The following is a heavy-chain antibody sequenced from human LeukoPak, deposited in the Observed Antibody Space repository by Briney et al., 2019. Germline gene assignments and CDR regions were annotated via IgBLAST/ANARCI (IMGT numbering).Heavy chain of an antibody. J-gene: IGHJ4*02. D-gene: IGHD2-2*03. Sequence: GGSLRLSCAASGFTFSGSAMHWVRQASGKGLEWVGRIRSKANSYATAYAASVKGRFTISRDDSKNTAHLQMNSLKTEDTAVYYCTSGYCSSTSCFDYWGQGTLVTVSS. CDR3: TSGYCSSTSCFDY. CDR2: IRSKANSYAT. CDR1: GFTFSGSA. V-gene: IGHV3-73*01.